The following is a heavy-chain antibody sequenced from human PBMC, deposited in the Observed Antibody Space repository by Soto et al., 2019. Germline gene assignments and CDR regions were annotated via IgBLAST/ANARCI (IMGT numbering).Heavy chain of an antibody. CDR2: INPNSGGT. CDR3: ARASGSSYWFDP. D-gene: IGHD1-26*01. CDR1: GYTFTGYY. J-gene: IGHJ5*02. V-gene: IGHV1-2*04. Sequence: ASVKVSCKASGYTFTGYYMHWVRQAPGQGFEWMGWINPNSGGTNYAQKFQGWVTMTRDTSISTAYMELRSLRSDDTAVYYCARASGSSYWFDPWGQGTLVTVSS.